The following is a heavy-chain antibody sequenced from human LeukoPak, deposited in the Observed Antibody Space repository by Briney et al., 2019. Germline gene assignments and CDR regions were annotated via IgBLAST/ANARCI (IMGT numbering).Heavy chain of an antibody. J-gene: IGHJ4*02. V-gene: IGHV1-3*01. Sequence: ASVKVSCKASGYTFTDYTMHWLRQAPGQRLDWMGWINGGSGNTKYSPEYQGRVTITRDTSASTAYMELSSLRSEDTAVYYCANPRYDSSGYYYVDWGQGTLVTVSS. D-gene: IGHD3-22*01. CDR1: GYTFTDYT. CDR3: ANPRYDSSGYYYVD. CDR2: INGGSGNT.